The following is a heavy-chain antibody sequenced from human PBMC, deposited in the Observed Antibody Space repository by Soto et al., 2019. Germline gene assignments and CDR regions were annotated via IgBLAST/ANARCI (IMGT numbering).Heavy chain of an antibody. D-gene: IGHD6-19*01. CDR1: GFTFSAVY. V-gene: IGHV3-11*05. CDR2: ISSSGTSA. J-gene: IGHJ4*02. Sequence: QVQLEESGGGLVKPGGSLRLSCAASGFTFSAVYMSWIRQAPNKGLEYISYISSSGTSANYADSVKGRFTISRDNAKNSLYLQMNSLRAEDTAVYYCARDRGAVTGQYFDYLGQGALVTVSS. CDR3: ARDRGAVTGQYFDY.